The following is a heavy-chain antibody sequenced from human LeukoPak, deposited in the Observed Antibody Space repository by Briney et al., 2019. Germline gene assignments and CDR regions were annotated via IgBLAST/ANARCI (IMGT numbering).Heavy chain of an antibody. CDR3: ASQKMVRGVIYPLT. V-gene: IGHV4-39*01. D-gene: IGHD3-10*01. J-gene: IGHJ4*02. Sequence: PSETLSLTCTVSGGSISSSSYYWGWIRQPPGKGLEWIGSIYYSGSTYYNPSLKSRVTISVDTSKNQFSLKLSSVTAADTAVYYCASQKMVRGVIYPLTWGQGTLVTVSS. CDR2: IYYSGST. CDR1: GGSISSSSYY.